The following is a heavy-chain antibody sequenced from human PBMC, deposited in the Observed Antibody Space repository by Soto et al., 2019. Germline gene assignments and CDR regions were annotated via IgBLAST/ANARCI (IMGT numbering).Heavy chain of an antibody. D-gene: IGHD2-15*01. J-gene: IGHJ4*02. CDR3: ARDPVCSGGSCYDY. CDR2: IKQDGSEI. CDR1: GFTFSRYW. V-gene: IGHV3-7*01. Sequence: PGGSLRLSCAASGFTFSRYWMTWVRQAPGKGLEWVANIKQDGSEIYYVDSVKGRLTISRDNAENSLYLQMNSLRAEDTAVYYCARDPVCSGGSCYDYWGQGTLVTVSS.